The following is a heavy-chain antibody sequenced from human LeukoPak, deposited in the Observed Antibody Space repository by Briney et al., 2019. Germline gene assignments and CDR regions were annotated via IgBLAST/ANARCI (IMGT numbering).Heavy chain of an antibody. Sequence: SGRSLRLSCAAAGFTFSSYGMHWVRQAPGKGLEWVAVIADDGGNKYYADSVKGRFTISRDNSKNTLYLQMNSLRAEDTAVYYCAKDRGARGEVWSFVYGMDVWGQGTTVTVSS. CDR1: GFTFSSYG. V-gene: IGHV3-30*18. CDR3: AKDRGARGEVWSFVYGMDV. D-gene: IGHD3-16*01. J-gene: IGHJ6*02. CDR2: IADDGGNK.